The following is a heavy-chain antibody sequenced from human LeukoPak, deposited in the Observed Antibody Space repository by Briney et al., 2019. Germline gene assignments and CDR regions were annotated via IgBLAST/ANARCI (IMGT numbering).Heavy chain of an antibody. V-gene: IGHV4-30-4*01. D-gene: IGHD6-19*01. Sequence: PSQTLSLTCTVSGGSISSGDYYWSWIRQPPGKGLEWIGYIYYSGSTYYNPSLKSRVTISVDTSKNQFPLKLSSVTAADTAVYYCARAVLYSSGWYGNLDYWGQGTLVTVSS. CDR3: ARAVLYSSGWYGNLDY. J-gene: IGHJ4*02. CDR1: GGSISSGDYY. CDR2: IYYSGST.